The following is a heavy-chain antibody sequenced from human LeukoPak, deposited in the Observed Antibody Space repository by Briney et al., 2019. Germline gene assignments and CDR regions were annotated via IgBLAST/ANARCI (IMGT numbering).Heavy chain of an antibody. Sequence: PSQTLSLTCAVSGGSISSGGYSWSWIRQPPGQGLEWIGYIYHSGSTYYNPSLKSRVTISVDRSKNQFSLKLSSVTAADTAVYYCARGANYYDSSGYPHDAFDIWGQGTMVTVSS. CDR2: IYHSGST. J-gene: IGHJ3*02. V-gene: IGHV4-30-2*01. CDR1: GGSISSGGYS. D-gene: IGHD3-22*01. CDR3: ARGANYYDSSGYPHDAFDI.